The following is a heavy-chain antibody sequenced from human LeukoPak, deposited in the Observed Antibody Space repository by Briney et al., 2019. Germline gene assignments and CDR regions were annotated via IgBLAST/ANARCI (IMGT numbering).Heavy chain of an antibody. CDR2: IYTTGKT. D-gene: IGHD3-16*01. Sequence: SETLSLTCTVSSGSMNSYYWGWVRQPAGRGLEWIGRIYTTGKTDYDPSLKSRLTMSVDTSKRQFSLNPRSVSAADTAIYYCARHGYTASHYFLGYWSQGTLVIVSS. V-gene: IGHV4-4*07. CDR1: SGSMNSYY. J-gene: IGHJ4*02. CDR3: ARHGYTASHYFLGY.